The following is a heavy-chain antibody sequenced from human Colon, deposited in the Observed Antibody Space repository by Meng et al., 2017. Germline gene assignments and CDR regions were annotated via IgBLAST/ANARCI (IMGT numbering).Heavy chain of an antibody. Sequence: QVQLQASGPGLVKPSQTLSLTCTVSGDSISSDSHYWSWIRQPPGKGLEWIGFIRSTGATFYNPSLKSRVMMSVDTSRNQFSLKLNSMTAADTAVYYCARGELLWDYWGQGTLVTVSS. V-gene: IGHV4-30-4*01. D-gene: IGHD3-10*01. J-gene: IGHJ4*02. CDR1: GDSISSDSHY. CDR2: IRSTGAT. CDR3: ARGELLWDY.